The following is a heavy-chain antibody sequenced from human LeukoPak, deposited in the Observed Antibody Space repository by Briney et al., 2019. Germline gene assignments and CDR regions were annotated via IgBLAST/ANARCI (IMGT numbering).Heavy chain of an antibody. CDR1: GFTSSNGW. V-gene: IGHV3-15*01. J-gene: IGHJ4*02. Sequence: PGGSLRLSCAASGFTSSNGWMSWVRQAPGKGLEWVGRIKSKTAGGTTDYAAPVKGRFAISRDDSKNTLYLQMNSLKTEDTAVYYCSAQGFNYGLDYWGQGALVTVSS. D-gene: IGHD5-18*01. CDR3: SAQGFNYGLDY. CDR2: IKSKTAGGTT.